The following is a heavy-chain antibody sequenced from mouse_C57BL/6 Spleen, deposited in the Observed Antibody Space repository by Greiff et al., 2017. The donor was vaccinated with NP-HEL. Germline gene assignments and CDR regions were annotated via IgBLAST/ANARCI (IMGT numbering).Heavy chain of an antibody. J-gene: IGHJ3*01. CDR3: TSSRSNYPAWFAY. D-gene: IGHD2-5*01. CDR1: GYTFTDYE. CDR2: IDPETGGT. Sequence: QVQLKESGAELVRPGASVTLSCKASGYTFTDYEMHWVKQTPVHGLEWIGAIDPETGGTAYNQKFKGKAILTADKSSSTAYMELRSLTSEDSAVYYCTSSRSNYPAWFAYWGQGTLFTVSA. V-gene: IGHV1-15*01.